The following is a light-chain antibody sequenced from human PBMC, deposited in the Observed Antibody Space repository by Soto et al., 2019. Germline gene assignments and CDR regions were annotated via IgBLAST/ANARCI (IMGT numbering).Light chain of an antibody. CDR2: EVS. Sequence: QSALTQPASVSGSPGQSITIACTVTSSDVGGYNYVSWYQQHTGKAPKLIIYEVSNRPSGVSNRFSGSKSGNTASLTISGLQAEDEADYYCSSYTSSSTPYVCGTGTKV. V-gene: IGLV2-14*01. CDR3: SSYTSSSTPYV. CDR1: SSDVGGYNY. J-gene: IGLJ1*01.